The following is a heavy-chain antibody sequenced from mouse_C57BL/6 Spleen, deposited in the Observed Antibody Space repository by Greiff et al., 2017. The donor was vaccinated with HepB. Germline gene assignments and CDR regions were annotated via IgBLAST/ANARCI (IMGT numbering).Heavy chain of an antibody. CDR3: ARSPPPYYYGSSYGGFFDY. CDR2: IHPNSGST. Sequence: QVQLQQPGAELVKPGASVKLSCKASGYTFTSYWMHWVKQRPGQGLEWIGMIHPNSGSTNYNEKFKSKATLTVDKSSSTAYMQLSSLTSEDSAVYYCARSPPPYYYGSSYGGFFDYWGQGTTLTVSS. J-gene: IGHJ2*01. D-gene: IGHD1-1*01. V-gene: IGHV1-64*01. CDR1: GYTFTSYW.